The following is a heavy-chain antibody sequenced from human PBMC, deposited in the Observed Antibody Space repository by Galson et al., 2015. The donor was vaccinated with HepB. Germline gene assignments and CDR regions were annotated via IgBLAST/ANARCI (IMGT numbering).Heavy chain of an antibody. Sequence: CAISGDSVSSNSAAWNWIRQSPSRGLEWLGRTYYRSKWYNDYAVSVKSRITIDPDTSKNQFSLQLNSVTPEDTAVYYCARSNGRYYYDSSGEFDPWGQGTLVTVSS. CDR2: TYYRSKWYN. CDR3: ARSNGRYYYDSSGEFDP. D-gene: IGHD3-22*01. CDR1: GDSVSSNSAA. V-gene: IGHV6-1*01. J-gene: IGHJ5*02.